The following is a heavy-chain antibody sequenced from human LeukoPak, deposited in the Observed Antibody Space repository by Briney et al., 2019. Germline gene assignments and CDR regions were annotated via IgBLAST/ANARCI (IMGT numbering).Heavy chain of an antibody. Sequence: PSQTLSLTCTVSGGSISSNYWGWIRQPAGKGLEWIRRIYTSGSTNYNPSLKSRVTMSVDTSKNQFSLKLSSVTAADTAVYYCAREGRYYDILTGPQFDPWGQGTLVTVSS. CDR2: IYTSGST. D-gene: IGHD3-9*01. V-gene: IGHV4-4*07. J-gene: IGHJ5*02. CDR1: GGSISSNY. CDR3: AREGRYYDILTGPQFDP.